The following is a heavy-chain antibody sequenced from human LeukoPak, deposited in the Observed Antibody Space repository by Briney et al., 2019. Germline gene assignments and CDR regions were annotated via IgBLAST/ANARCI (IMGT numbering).Heavy chain of an antibody. CDR3: ARDVDTTSHLNWFDP. Sequence: GGSLRLSCAASGFSFTSYGMHWVRQAPGKGLEWVAVIWYHGGNENYADSVKGRFTISRDTSKNTLYLQMNSLRAEDTAMYYCARDVDTTSHLNWFDPWGRGTLVTVSS. V-gene: IGHV3-33*01. CDR1: GFSFTSYG. D-gene: IGHD2/OR15-2a*01. J-gene: IGHJ5*02. CDR2: IWYHGGNE.